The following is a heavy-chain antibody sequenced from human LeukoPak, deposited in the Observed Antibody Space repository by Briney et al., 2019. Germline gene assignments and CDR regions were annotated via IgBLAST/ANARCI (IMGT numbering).Heavy chain of an antibody. CDR1: GFTFTSSA. V-gene: IGHV1-58*01. J-gene: IGHJ5*02. D-gene: IGHD6-13*01. Sequence: SVKVSCKASGFTFTSSAVQWVRHARGQRLEWIGWIVVGSGNTNYAQKFQERVTITRDMSTSTAYMELSSLRSEDTAVYYCAAVRVAAAGPPFNWFDPWGQGTLVTVSS. CDR2: IVVGSGNT. CDR3: AAVRVAAAGPPFNWFDP.